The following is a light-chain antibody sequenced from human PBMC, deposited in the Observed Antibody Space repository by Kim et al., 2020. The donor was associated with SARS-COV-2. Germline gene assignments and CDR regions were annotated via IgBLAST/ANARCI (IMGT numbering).Light chain of an antibody. Sequence: ALGQTVRITCQGDSLRNYYASWYQQKPGQAPVLVIFGKNNRPSGIPDRFSSSSSGITTSLTITGAQSEDEADYYCNSRDSSGHHRVFGGGTQLTVL. V-gene: IGLV3-19*01. CDR2: GKN. CDR1: SLRNYY. CDR3: NSRDSSGHHRV. J-gene: IGLJ3*02.